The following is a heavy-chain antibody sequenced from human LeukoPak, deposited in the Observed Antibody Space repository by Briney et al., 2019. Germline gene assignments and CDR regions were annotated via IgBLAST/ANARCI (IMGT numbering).Heavy chain of an antibody. D-gene: IGHD6-19*01. V-gene: IGHV3-30-3*01. CDR3: SRSSLGLGY. CDR2: ISYDGSNK. J-gene: IGHJ4*02. Sequence: GGSLRLSCAASGFTFSSYAMHWVRQAPAKGLEWVAVISYDGSNKYYADSMKGRFTISRDNSKNTLYLQMNSLRAEDTAVYYCSRSSLGLGYWGEGTLVTVSS. CDR1: GFTFSSYA.